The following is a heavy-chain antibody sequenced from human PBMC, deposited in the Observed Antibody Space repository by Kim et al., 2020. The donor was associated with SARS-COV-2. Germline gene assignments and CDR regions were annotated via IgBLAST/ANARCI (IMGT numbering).Heavy chain of an antibody. CDR1: GGSMRSSHYN. CDR2: VCYGGIT. J-gene: IGHJ6*01. CDR3: ARDVAIPAGAYLDV. D-gene: IGHD6-25*01. Sequence: SETLSLTCTVSGGSMRSSHYNWGRQRPWPGLELQWNGSVCYGGITYSHTSIRSRITISAGTSQYQFPLNLNSVTAADAAYYSCARDVAIPAGAYLDV. V-gene: IGHV4-39*06.